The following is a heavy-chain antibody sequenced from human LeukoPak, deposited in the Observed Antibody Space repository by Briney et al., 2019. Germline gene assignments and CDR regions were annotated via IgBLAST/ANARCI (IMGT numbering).Heavy chain of an antibody. CDR2: INPSGGST. CDR3: ARGASRSFDY. Sequence: ASVTVSCKASGYTFTNYYIHWVRQAPGQGLECMGIINPSGGSTSYAQKFQGRVTMTRSTSINTAYMELSSLRSEDTAVYYCARGASRSFDYWGQGTLVAVSS. CDR1: GYTFTNYY. V-gene: IGHV1-46*01. J-gene: IGHJ4*02.